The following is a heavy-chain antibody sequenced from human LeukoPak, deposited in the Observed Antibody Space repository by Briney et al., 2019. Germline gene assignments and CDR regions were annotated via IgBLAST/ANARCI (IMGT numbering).Heavy chain of an antibody. CDR1: GGAISSGDFH. J-gene: IGHJ4*02. V-gene: IGHV4-39*01. CDR3: ARHVGQWLWFFDL. D-gene: IGHD6-19*01. Sequence: SETLSLTCTVSGGAISSGDFHWAWTRQSPGKGLEWIGSIHYKGSTHYNPSLRSRVTISVDTSKNQFSLKLSSVTAADTVMYYCARHVGQWLWFFDLWGQGTLVPVSS. CDR2: IHYKGST.